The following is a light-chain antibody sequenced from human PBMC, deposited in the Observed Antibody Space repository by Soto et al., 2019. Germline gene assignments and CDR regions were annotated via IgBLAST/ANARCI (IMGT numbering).Light chain of an antibody. J-gene: IGKJ4*01. Sequence: EVVLTQSPGALSLSPGERATLSCRASHSVDSSYFAWYQQRPGQAPRLLIYETSSRATGIPDRFSGSGSGTDFTLTVSRLAPADFAVYFCQQYGSYPLTFGGGTKVEIK. CDR2: ETS. CDR1: HSVDSSY. CDR3: QQYGSYPLT. V-gene: IGKV3-20*01.